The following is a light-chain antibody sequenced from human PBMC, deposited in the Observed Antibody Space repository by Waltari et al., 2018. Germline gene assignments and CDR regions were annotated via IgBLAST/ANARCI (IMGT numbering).Light chain of an antibody. Sequence: SYELTQPPSVSVSPGQTARITCPGHALPKRNAYWYQQKPGRAPVMVIYKDTERPSGIPERFSGSSSGTTVTLTISGVQAEDEAVYHCQSADSGGFYVFGSGTEVTVL. J-gene: IGLJ1*01. CDR2: KDT. CDR3: QSADSGGFYV. V-gene: IGLV3-25*03. CDR1: ALPKRN.